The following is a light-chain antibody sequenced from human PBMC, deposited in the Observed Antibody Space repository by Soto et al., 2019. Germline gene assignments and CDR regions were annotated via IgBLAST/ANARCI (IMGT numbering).Light chain of an antibody. Sequence: IAMTQSPAALSVSPGERACLSCRASQGIGSTLAWYQQKPGQTPRLLIYDASTRAAGVPARFSGSGSGTDFTLTINSLQSEDFAIYYCQHYANWPLTFGGGTKV. CDR2: DAS. CDR3: QHYANWPLT. V-gene: IGKV3-15*01. J-gene: IGKJ4*01. CDR1: QGIGST.